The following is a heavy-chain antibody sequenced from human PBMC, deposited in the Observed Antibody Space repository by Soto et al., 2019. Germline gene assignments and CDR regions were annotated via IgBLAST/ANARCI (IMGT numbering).Heavy chain of an antibody. CDR3: ARDSPFARIVRGKGFALDI. V-gene: IGHV4-34*01. J-gene: IGHJ3*02. D-gene: IGHD1-26*01. CDR2: INHSGST. Sequence: SETLSLTCAVYGGSFSGYYWTWIRQPPGTGLEWIGEINHSGSTNYNPSLKSRVTISVDKSKNQFSLKLSSVTAADTAVYYCARDSPFARIVRGKGFALDIRGQGTMVTGSS. CDR1: GGSFSGYY.